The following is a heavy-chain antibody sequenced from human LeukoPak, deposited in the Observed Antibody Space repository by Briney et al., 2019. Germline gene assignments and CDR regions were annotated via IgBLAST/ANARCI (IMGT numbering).Heavy chain of an antibody. Sequence: GGSLRLSCAASGFTFSDYYMSWIRQAPGKGLEWVSYISSSGSTIYYADSVKGRFTISRDNAKNSLYLQMNSLRAEDTAVYYCARDSYCSSTSCYASPQKLHWFDPWGQGTLVTVSS. CDR3: ARDSYCSSTSCYASPQKLHWFDP. V-gene: IGHV3-11*01. D-gene: IGHD2-2*01. CDR2: ISSSGSTI. J-gene: IGHJ5*02. CDR1: GFTFSDYY.